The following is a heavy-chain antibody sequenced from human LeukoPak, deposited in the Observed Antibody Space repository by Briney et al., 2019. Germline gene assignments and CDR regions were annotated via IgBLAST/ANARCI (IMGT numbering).Heavy chain of an antibody. D-gene: IGHD6-13*01. V-gene: IGHV5-51*01. CDR3: ARLSSSWPYYFDY. J-gene: IGHJ4*02. CDR1: GYSFTSYW. Sequence: GDSLKISCKGSGYSFTSYWIGWVRQMPGKGLEWMGIIYPGDSDTRCSPSFQGQVTISADKSISTAYLQWSSLKASDTGMYYCARLSSSWPYYFDYWGQGTLVTVSS. CDR2: IYPGDSDT.